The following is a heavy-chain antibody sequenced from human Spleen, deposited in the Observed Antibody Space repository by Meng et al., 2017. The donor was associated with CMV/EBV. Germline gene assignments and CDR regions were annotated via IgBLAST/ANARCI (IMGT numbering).Heavy chain of an antibody. CDR1: FTFSSYS. CDR2: ISSSSSYI. V-gene: IGHV3-21*01. D-gene: IGHD6-13*01. Sequence: FTFSSYSMNWVRQAPGKGLEWVSSISSSSSYIYYADSVKGRFTISRDNAKNSLYLQMNSLRAEDTAVYYCARDREAGDYYYYGMDVWGQGTTVTVSS. CDR3: ARDREAGDYYYYGMDV. J-gene: IGHJ6*02.